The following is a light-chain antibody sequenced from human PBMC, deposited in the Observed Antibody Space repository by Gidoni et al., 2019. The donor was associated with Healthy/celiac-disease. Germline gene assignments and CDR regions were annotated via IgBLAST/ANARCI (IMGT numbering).Light chain of an antibody. V-gene: IGKV1-39*01. Sequence: DIQMTQSPTSLSASVGDRVTITCRASQSISSYLNWYQQKPGKAPKLLIYAASSLQSGVPSRFSGSESGTDFTLTISSLQPEDFATYYCQQSYRTPRTFGQXTKVEIK. J-gene: IGKJ1*01. CDR1: QSISSY. CDR3: QQSYRTPRT. CDR2: AAS.